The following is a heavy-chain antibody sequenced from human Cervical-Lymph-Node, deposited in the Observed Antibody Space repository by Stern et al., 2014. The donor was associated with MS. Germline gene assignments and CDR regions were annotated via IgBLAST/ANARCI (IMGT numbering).Heavy chain of an antibody. D-gene: IGHD3-3*01. CDR2: INNTGNT. CDR1: GGSFSDYY. V-gene: IGHV4-34*01. Sequence: QVQLQQWGAGLLKASETLSLTCAAFGGSFSDYYWNWIRQPPGKGLEWIGEINNTGNTKDNPSLNSRVTIAVNTSKNQFALKLSSITAADTAVYYCARSVTKSGYRPFDPWGQGIQVTVSS. CDR3: ARSVTKSGYRPFDP. J-gene: IGHJ5*02.